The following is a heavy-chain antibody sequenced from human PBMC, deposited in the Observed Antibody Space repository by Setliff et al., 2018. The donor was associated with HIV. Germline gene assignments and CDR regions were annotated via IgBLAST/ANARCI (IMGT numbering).Heavy chain of an antibody. J-gene: IGHJ3*02. V-gene: IGHV5-51*01. CDR3: ARLRGGFAI. D-gene: IGHD2-15*01. Sequence: GESLKISCKGSGYSFTNYWIGWVRQMPGKGLEWMGIIYPGDSEVRYNPAFQGQVTISAGKSISIAYMQWSSLKASDTAIYYCARLRGGFAIWGQGTLVTVSS. CDR2: IYPGDSEV. CDR1: GYSFTNYW.